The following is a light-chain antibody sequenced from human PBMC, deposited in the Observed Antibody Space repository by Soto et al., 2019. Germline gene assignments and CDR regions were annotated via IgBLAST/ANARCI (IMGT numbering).Light chain of an antibody. Sequence: DIQMTQSPSAMSASVGDRVTITCRASRGISHYLAWFQQRPGKVPKRLIYGASTLESGVPSRFSGSGSGTEFTLTISSLQPEDFATYYCLQHNTYPLSFGGGTKVA. J-gene: IGKJ4*01. CDR2: GAS. CDR3: LQHNTYPLS. CDR1: RGISHY. V-gene: IGKV1-17*03.